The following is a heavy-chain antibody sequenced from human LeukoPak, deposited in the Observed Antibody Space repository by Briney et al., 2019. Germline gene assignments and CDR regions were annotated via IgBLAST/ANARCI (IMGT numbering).Heavy chain of an antibody. V-gene: IGHV4-59*12. CDR2: ISDIGSI. CDR3: ARSLAHYYDSSGYFDP. CDR1: GGSISSYY. J-gene: IGHJ5*02. D-gene: IGHD3-22*01. Sequence: PSETLSLTCTVSGGSISSYYWSWIRQPPGKGLEWIAYISDIGSINYNPSLKSRVTISLDTSKNQFSLKLSSVTAADTAVYYCARSLAHYYDSSGYFDPWGQGTLVTVSS.